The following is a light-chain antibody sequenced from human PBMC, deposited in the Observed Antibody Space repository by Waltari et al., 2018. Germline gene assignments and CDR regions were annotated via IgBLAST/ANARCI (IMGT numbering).Light chain of an antibody. CDR2: EAT. CDR1: SRDVGSYNL. Sequence: QSALTQPASVSGSPGQSITISCTGTSRDVGSYNLVSWYQHHPGKAPKLRIYEATKRPAGVSNRFSGSKSANTASLTISGLQAEDEADYYCCSYAGSTTLVFGGGTSLTVL. V-gene: IGLV2-23*01. J-gene: IGLJ3*02. CDR3: CSYAGSTTLV.